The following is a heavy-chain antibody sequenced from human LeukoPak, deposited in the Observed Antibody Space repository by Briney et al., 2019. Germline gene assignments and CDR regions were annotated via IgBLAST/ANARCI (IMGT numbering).Heavy chain of an antibody. J-gene: IGHJ4*02. CDR1: GYTFTGYF. Sequence: ASVRVSCKDSGYTFTGYFMHWVRQAPGQGLDWMGWINPNTGGTKYAQKFQGRVTMTRDTSIGTAYMELSTVTSDDTAVYFCARVHATGYFSLDLGYWGQGTLVTVSS. D-gene: IGHD3-9*01. CDR3: ARVHATGYFSLDLGY. V-gene: IGHV1-2*02. CDR2: INPNTGGT.